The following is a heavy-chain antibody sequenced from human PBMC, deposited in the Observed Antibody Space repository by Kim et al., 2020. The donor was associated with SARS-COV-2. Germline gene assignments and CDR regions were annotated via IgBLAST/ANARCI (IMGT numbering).Heavy chain of an antibody. CDR2: ISYDGSNK. CDR1: GFTFSSYG. D-gene: IGHD3-10*01. V-gene: IGHV3-30*18. CDR3: AKLAGEWELDYYYGMDV. J-gene: IGHJ6*02. Sequence: GGSLRLSCAASGFTFSSYGMHWVRQAPGKGLEWVAVISYDGSNKYYANSVKGRFTISRDNSKNTLYLQMNSLRAEDTAVYYCAKLAGEWELDYYYGMDVWGQGTTVTVSS.